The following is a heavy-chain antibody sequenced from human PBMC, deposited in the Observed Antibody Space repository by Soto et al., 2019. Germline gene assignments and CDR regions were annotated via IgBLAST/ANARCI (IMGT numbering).Heavy chain of an antibody. CDR2: IYYSGST. CDR1: GGSISSGDYY. V-gene: IGHV4-31*03. CDR3: ARWWSGSRQGFDP. Sequence: QVPLQESGPGLVKPSQTLSLTCTVSGGSISSGDYYWSWIRQHPGKGLEWIGYIYYSGSTYYNPSLKSRVTISVDTSKNQFSLKLSSVTAADTAVYYCARWWSGSRQGFDPWGPGTLVTVSS. D-gene: IGHD3-3*01. J-gene: IGHJ5*02.